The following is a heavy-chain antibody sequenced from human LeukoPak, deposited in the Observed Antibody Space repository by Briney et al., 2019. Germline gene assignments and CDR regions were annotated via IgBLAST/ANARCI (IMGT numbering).Heavy chain of an antibody. CDR1: GFTFSSYA. D-gene: IGHD3-22*01. V-gene: IGHV3-23*01. Sequence: GGSLRLSCAASGFTFSSYAMSWVRQAPGKGLEWVSAISGSGGSTYYADSVKGRFTIPRDNSKNTLYLQMNSLRAEDTAVYYCPVVVICRPRPDDAFDIWGQGTTVTVSS. J-gene: IGHJ3*02. CDR3: PVVVICRPRPDDAFDI. CDR2: ISGSGGST.